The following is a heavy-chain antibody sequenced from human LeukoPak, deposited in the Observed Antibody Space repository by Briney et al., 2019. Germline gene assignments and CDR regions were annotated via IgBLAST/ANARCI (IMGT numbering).Heavy chain of an antibody. CDR1: GGSISSYY. CDR3: ARVLGDTAMVLYFDL. CDR2: IYYSWST. V-gene: IGHV4-59*01. J-gene: IGHJ2*01. Sequence: SETLSLTCTVSGGSISSYYWSWIRQPPGKGLEWIGYIYYSWSTNYNPSLKSRVTISVDTSKNQFSLKLSSVTAADTAVYYCARVLGDTAMVLYFDLWGRGTLVTVSS. D-gene: IGHD5-18*01.